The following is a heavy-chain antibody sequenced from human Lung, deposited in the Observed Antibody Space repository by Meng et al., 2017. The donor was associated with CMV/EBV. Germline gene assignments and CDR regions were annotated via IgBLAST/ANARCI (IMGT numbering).Heavy chain of an antibody. CDR3: ARGVGESLGWEMGY. CDR2: INEDGNSI. Sequence: EVRLVESGGGLFQPGGWLRLSCEGSGFTFSSYWMHWVRQAPGKGLVWVSRINEDGNSISYADSVKGRFTISRDNAKNTLYLQMNSLRVEDTAVYYCARGVGESLGWEMGYWGQGLLVTVSA. J-gene: IGHJ4*02. V-gene: IGHV3-74*01. CDR1: GFTFSSYW. D-gene: IGHD1-26*01.